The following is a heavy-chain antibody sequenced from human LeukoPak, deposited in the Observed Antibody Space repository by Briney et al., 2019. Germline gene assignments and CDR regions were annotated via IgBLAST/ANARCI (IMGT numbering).Heavy chain of an antibody. Sequence: PGGSLRLSCEASGFNFFNFWMTWVRQAPGKGLEWVATIKQSGIDKYYVDPVKGRFTISRDNAKNSMYLEMKNLRGDDTGIYYCVRDSGSAWSGLFDSWGQGTLVTVSS. V-gene: IGHV3-7*01. CDR3: VRDSGSAWSGLFDS. D-gene: IGHD2-21*02. J-gene: IGHJ4*02. CDR2: IKQSGIDK. CDR1: GFNFFNFW.